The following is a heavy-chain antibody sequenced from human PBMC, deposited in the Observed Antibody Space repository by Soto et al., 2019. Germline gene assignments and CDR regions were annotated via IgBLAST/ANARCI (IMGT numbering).Heavy chain of an antibody. CDR3: ARDLYFTGYCSSTSCYDRTFDY. Sequence: PGGSLRLSCAASGFTFSSYSMNWVRQAPGKGLEWVSYISSSSSTIYYADSVKGRFTISRDNAKNSLYLQMNSLRAEDTAVYYCARDLYFTGYCSSTSCYDRTFDYWGQGTLVTVSS. CDR1: GFTFSSYS. D-gene: IGHD2-2*01. CDR2: ISSSSSTI. J-gene: IGHJ4*02. V-gene: IGHV3-48*01.